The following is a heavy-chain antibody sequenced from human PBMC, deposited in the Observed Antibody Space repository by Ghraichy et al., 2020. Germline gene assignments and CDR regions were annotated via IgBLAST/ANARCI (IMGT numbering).Heavy chain of an antibody. CDR3: ARGQLKQQLVLTPYYYMDV. CDR1: GYTFTSYD. J-gene: IGHJ6*03. V-gene: IGHV1-8*01. CDR2: MNPNSGNT. Sequence: ASVKVSCKASGYTFTSYDINWVRQATGQGLEWMGWMNPNSGNTGYAQKFQGRVTMTRNTSISTAYMELSSLRSEDTAVYYCARGQLKQQLVLTPYYYMDVWGKGTTVTVSS. D-gene: IGHD6-13*01.